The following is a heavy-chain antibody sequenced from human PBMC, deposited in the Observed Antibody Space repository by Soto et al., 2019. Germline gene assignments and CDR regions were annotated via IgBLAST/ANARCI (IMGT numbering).Heavy chain of an antibody. D-gene: IGHD1-7*01. CDR3: ARQNNSWNYGVSCYGMDV. CDR1: GGSISSSSFF. J-gene: IGHJ6*02. Sequence: QLQLQQSGPGLVQPSETLSLICTVSGGSISSSSFFWGWVRQPPGKGLEWIGSIYDGKPPYYDPSLESRVTRSVDMSKNQLSLRLSSVTAAATAVYYCARQNNSWNYGVSCYGMDVWGQGTTVTVSS. CDR2: IYDGKPP. V-gene: IGHV4-39*01.